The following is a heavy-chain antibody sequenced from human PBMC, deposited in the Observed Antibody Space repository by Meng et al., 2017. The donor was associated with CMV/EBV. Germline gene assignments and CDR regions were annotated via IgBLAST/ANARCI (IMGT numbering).Heavy chain of an antibody. J-gene: IGHJ4*02. CDR3: ARSYEFWSGYYFDY. V-gene: IGHV4-39*01. D-gene: IGHD3-3*01. Sequence: SETLSLTCTASGCPISSSSYYWGWIRQPPGKGLEWIGSIYYSGSTYYNPSLKSRVTISVDTSKNQVSLKLSSMTAADTAVYYCARSYEFWSGYYFDYWGQGTLVTVSS. CDR2: IYYSGST. CDR1: GCPISSSSYY.